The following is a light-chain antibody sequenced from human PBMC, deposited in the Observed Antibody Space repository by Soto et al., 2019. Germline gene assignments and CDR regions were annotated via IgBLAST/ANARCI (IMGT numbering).Light chain of an antibody. CDR1: KLGEKY. V-gene: IGLV3-1*01. CDR3: QAWDNNTVV. Sequence: SYELTQPPSVSVSPGQTASITCSGDKLGEKYTCWYQQKPGQSTVLVIHQDSKRPSGIPERFSGSNSGNTATLTISGTQAMDEADYYCQAWDNNTVVFGGGTKLTVL. CDR2: QDS. J-gene: IGLJ2*01.